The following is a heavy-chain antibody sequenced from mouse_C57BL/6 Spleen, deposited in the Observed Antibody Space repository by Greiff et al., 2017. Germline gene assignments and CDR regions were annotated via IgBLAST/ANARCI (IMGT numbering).Heavy chain of an antibody. V-gene: IGHV1-15*01. CDR1: GYTFTDYE. D-gene: IGHD1-1*01. J-gene: IGHJ3*01. CDR2: IDPETGGT. Sequence: VKLVESGAELVRPGASVTLSCKASGYTFTDYEMHWVKQTPVHGLEWIGAIDPETGGTAYNQKFKGKAILTADKSSSPAYMELRSLTYEDSAVYYCTRSFGSSYPWFAYWGQGTLVTVSA. CDR3: TRSFGSSYPWFAY.